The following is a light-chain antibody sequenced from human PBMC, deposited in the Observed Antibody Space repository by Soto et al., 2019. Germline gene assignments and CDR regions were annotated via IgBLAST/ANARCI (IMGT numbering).Light chain of an antibody. J-gene: IGKJ3*01. Sequence: EIVLTQSPGTLSLSPGERASLSCRASQSVTSRHLAWYQQKPGLSPRLLIYDASSRATGIPDRFSGSGSGTDFTLTISRLEPEDFAVYYCQQYGDSVFTFGPGTKVDIK. V-gene: IGKV3-20*01. CDR1: QSVTSRH. CDR2: DAS. CDR3: QQYGDSVFT.